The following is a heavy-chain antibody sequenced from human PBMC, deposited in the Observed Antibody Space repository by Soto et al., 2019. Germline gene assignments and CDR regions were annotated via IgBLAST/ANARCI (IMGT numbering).Heavy chain of an antibody. CDR3: ARAPWYAI. Sequence: QVQLQESGPGLVRPSGTLSLTCAVSGDFIRSTTWWTWVRQPPGKGLEWIGEIFHSGATNYNPSLKSRVTISVDRSKNQFFLNLNSVTAADTAVYYCARAPWYAIWGQGTLVTVSS. J-gene: IGHJ4*02. V-gene: IGHV4-4*02. CDR1: GDFIRSTTW. CDR2: IFHSGAT. D-gene: IGHD6-13*01.